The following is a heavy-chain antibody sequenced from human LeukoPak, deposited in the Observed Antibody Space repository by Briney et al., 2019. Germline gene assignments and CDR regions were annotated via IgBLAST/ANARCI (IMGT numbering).Heavy chain of an antibody. CDR3: ARSWGIWYVDY. CDR1: GYTFTDYY. CDR2: INPKSGGT. V-gene: IGHV1-2*02. D-gene: IGHD6-13*01. J-gene: IGHJ4*02. Sequence: GASVKVSCKASGYTFTDYYMHWVRPAPGQGLEWMAWINPKSGGTNYQQKFQGRVTITRDRSINTAYMELSRLRSDDTAVYYCARSWGIWYVDYWGQGTLVTVSS.